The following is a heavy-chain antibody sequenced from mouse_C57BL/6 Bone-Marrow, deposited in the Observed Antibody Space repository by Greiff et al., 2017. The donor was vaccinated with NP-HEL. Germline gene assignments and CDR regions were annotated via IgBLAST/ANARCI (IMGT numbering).Heavy chain of an antibody. Sequence: EVQVVESGGGLVKPGGSLKLSCAASGFTFSDYGMHWVRQAPEKGLEWVAYISSGSSTIYYADPVKGRFTISRDNAKNTLFLQMTSLRSEDTAMYYCATYYYGSSYGFAYWGQGTLVTVSA. V-gene: IGHV5-17*01. CDR2: ISSGSSTI. J-gene: IGHJ3*01. D-gene: IGHD1-1*01. CDR1: GFTFSDYG. CDR3: ATYYYGSSYGFAY.